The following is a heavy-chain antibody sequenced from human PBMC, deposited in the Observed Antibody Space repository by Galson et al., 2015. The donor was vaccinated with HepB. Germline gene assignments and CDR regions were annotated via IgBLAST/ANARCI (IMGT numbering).Heavy chain of an antibody. CDR3: AKGGCSSTGCYIDY. V-gene: IGHV3-23*01. D-gene: IGHD2-2*02. CDR1: GFTFRSYA. Sequence: SLRLSCAASGFTFRSYAMSWVRQAPGKGLEWVSAISDSGGHTYYADSVKGRFTISRDNSKNTLYLQMNSLRPEDTAVYYCAKGGCSSTGCYIDYWGQGTLVTVSS. CDR2: ISDSGGHT. J-gene: IGHJ4*02.